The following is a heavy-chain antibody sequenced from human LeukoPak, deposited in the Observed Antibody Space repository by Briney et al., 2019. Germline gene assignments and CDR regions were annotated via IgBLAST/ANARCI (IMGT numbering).Heavy chain of an antibody. CDR3: ARSDYSSSPFDY. J-gene: IGHJ4*02. D-gene: IGHD6-6*01. V-gene: IGHV4-59*01. CDR2: IYYSGST. Sequence: PETLSLTCSVSSGSISTYSWSWIRQPPGKGLEWIGYIYYSGSTKYNPSLKSRVTISVDTSKNQFSLKLSSLTAADTAVYYCARSDYSSSPFDYWGQGTLVTVSS. CDR1: SGSISTYS.